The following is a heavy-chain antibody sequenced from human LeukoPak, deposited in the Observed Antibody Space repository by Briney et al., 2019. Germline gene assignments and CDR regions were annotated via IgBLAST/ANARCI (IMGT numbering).Heavy chain of an antibody. D-gene: IGHD3-22*01. V-gene: IGHV4-39*07. Sequence: SETLSLTCTVSGDSIISSRYYWGWIRQTPGKGLEWIGEINHSGSTNYNPSLKSRVTISVDTSKNQFSLKLSSVTAADTAVYYCARGRTPYMIVVVRVLPSPLHYFDYWGQGTLVTVSS. J-gene: IGHJ4*02. CDR2: INHSGST. CDR1: GDSIISSRYY. CDR3: ARGRTPYMIVVVRVLPSPLHYFDY.